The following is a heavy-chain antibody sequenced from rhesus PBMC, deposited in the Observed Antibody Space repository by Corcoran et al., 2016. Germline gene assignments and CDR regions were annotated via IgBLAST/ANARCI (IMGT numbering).Heavy chain of an antibody. J-gene: IGHJ4*01. CDR3: SGTNFKTWDY. CDR1: GYSISSGYG. D-gene: IGHD3-3*01. V-gene: IGHV4-127*01. CDR2: SVCCSCAP. Sequence: QVQLQESGPGLVKPSETLVLTCAVSGYSISSGYGWSWIRQPQGKGLVWIGTAGGGTGEVRYSVCCSCAPDDHHSLQSRVTVSNNSSKHQFVLRSRSQSTADAAVYYCSGTNFKTWDYWDQGVLVTVSS.